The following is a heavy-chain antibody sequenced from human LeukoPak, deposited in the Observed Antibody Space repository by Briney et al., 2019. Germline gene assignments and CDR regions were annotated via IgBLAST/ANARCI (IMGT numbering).Heavy chain of an antibody. J-gene: IGHJ6*03. CDR3: ARERGNDFWSGRVQTMDV. CDR2: INPSGGST. D-gene: IGHD3-3*01. V-gene: IGHV1-46*01. Sequence: ASVKVSCKASGYTFTSYYMHWVRQAPGQGLEWMGIINPSGGSTSYAQKFQGRVTMTRDTSTSTVYMELSSLRSEDTAVYYCARERGNDFWSGRVQTMDVWGKGTTVTVSS. CDR1: GYTFTSYY.